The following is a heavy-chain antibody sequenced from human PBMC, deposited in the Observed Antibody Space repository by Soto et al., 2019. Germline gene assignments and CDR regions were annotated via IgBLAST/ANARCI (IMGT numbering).Heavy chain of an antibody. Sequence: EVELVESGGGLVQPGGSLRLSCAASGFTFNYYWMNWVRQAPGKGLEWVANIKQDGSEKYYVDSVRGRFTISRDNANNSLCLQMNSLRPEDTAVYYCARGGWGRYFALWGRGTLVTVSS. CDR3: ARGGWGRYFAL. V-gene: IGHV3-7*05. CDR2: IKQDGSEK. J-gene: IGHJ2*01. D-gene: IGHD2-21*02. CDR1: GFTFNYYW.